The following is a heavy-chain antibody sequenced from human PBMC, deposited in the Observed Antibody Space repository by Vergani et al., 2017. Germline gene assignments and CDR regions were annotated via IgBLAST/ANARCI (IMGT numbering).Heavy chain of an antibody. J-gene: IGHJ4*02. Sequence: QVQLVESGGGVVQPGGSLRLSCAASGFTFSSYGMHWVRQAPGKGLEWVAFIRYDGSNKYYADSVKGRFTISRDNSKNTLYLQMYSLRAEDTAVYYCAKEGPYYDILTGYFDYWGQGTLVTVSS. CDR3: AKEGPYYDILTGYFDY. CDR1: GFTFSSYG. D-gene: IGHD3-9*01. V-gene: IGHV3-30*02. CDR2: IRYDGSNK.